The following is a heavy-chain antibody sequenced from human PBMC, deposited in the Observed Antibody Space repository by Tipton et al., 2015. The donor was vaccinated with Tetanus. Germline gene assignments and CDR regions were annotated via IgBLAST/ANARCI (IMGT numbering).Heavy chain of an antibody. CDR2: ISTATSLT. CDR1: GFTFSSFG. D-gene: IGHD3-10*01. Sequence: SLRLSCVASGFTFSSFGMNWVRQAPGKGLEWVSYISTATSLTFYADSVKGRFTISRDNAKGTLYLQMNSLRVEDTATYYCTRVVRSSFDTSRYYRATDYWGQGTLVTVS. V-gene: IGHV3-48*04. CDR3: TRVVRSSFDTSRYYRATDY. J-gene: IGHJ4*02.